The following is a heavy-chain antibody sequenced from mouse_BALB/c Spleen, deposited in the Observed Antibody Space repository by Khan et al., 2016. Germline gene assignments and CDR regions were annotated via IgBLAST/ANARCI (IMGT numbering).Heavy chain of an antibody. CDR3: ARWRRLDY. CDR2: INPSTGYT. CDR1: GYTFTSYW. Sequence: QGQRKQSGAELAKPGASVKMSCKASGYTFTSYWLHWVKQRPGQGLEWIGYINPSTGYTEYNQKFTDKATLTADKSSSTAYMQLSSLTSEDSAVYYCARWRRLDYWGQGTTLIVSS. J-gene: IGHJ2*01. V-gene: IGHV1-7*01.